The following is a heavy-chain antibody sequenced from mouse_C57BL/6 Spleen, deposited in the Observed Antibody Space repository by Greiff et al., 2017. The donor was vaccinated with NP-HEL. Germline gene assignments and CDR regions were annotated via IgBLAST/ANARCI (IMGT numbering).Heavy chain of an antibody. CDR1: GYTFTDYY. CDR3: APLITTVVAPAY. V-gene: IGHV1-19*01. J-gene: IGHJ3*01. D-gene: IGHD1-1*01. Sequence: VHVKQSGPVLVKPGASVKMSCKASGYTFTDYYMNWVKQSHGKSLEWIGVINPYNGGTSYNQKFKGKATLTVDKSSSTAYMELNSLTSEDSAVYYCAPLITTVVAPAYWGQGTLVTVSA. CDR2: INPYNGGT.